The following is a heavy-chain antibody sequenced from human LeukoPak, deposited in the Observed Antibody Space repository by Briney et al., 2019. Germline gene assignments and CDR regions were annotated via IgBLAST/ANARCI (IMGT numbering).Heavy chain of an antibody. D-gene: IGHD1-26*01. CDR2: IIPIFGTA. Sequence: ASVKVSCKASGGTFSSYAISWVRQAPGQGLEWMGGIIPIFGTANYAQKFQGRVTITADESTSTACMELSSLRSEDTAVYYCARVPPYSGSYYGVPRRFDPWGQGTLVTVSS. V-gene: IGHV1-69*13. CDR1: GGTFSSYA. CDR3: ARVPPYSGSYYGVPRRFDP. J-gene: IGHJ5*02.